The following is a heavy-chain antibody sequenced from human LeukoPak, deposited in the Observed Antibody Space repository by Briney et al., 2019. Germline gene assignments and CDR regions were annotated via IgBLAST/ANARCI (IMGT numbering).Heavy chain of an antibody. CDR2: ISYDGSNK. CDR1: GFTFSSYA. D-gene: IGHD3-10*01. V-gene: IGHV3-30-3*01. J-gene: IGHJ4*02. Sequence: GGSLRLSCAASGFTFSSYAMHWVRQAPGKGLEWVAVISYDGSNKYYADSVKGRFTISRDNSKNTLYLQMNSLRAEDTAVYYCAKDPLGGSGSRYFDYWGQGTLVTVSS. CDR3: AKDPLGGSGSRYFDY.